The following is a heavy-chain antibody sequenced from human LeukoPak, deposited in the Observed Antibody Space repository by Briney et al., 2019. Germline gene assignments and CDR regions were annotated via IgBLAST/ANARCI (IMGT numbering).Heavy chain of an antibody. CDR2: IIPIFGTA. Sequence: ASVKVSCKASGGTFSSYAISWVRQAPGQGLEWMGGIIPIFGTANYAQKFQGRVTITADESTSTAYMELSSLRSEDTAVYCCARLGYCSGGSCYLNLVYWGQGTLVTVSS. V-gene: IGHV1-69*13. CDR1: GGTFSSYA. D-gene: IGHD2-15*01. J-gene: IGHJ4*02. CDR3: ARLGYCSGGSCYLNLVY.